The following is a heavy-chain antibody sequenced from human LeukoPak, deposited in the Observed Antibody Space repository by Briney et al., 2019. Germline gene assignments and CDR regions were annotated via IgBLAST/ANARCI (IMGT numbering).Heavy chain of an antibody. V-gene: IGHV4-34*01. CDR3: ARAPYDFWSGYYYFDY. CDR1: GGSFSGYY. Sequence: SETLSLTCAVYGGSFSGYYWSWIRQPPGKGLEWIGEINHSGSTNYNPSLKSRVTISVDTSKNQFSLKLSSVTAADTAVYYCARAPYDFWSGYYYFDYRGQGTLVTVSS. CDR2: INHSGST. D-gene: IGHD3-3*01. J-gene: IGHJ4*02.